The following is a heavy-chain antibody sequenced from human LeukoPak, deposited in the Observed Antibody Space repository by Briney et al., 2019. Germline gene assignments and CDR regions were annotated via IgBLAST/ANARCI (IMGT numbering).Heavy chain of an antibody. CDR3: ARAVGYYYDSSGYYFPYYFDY. CDR1: GVSFSGYY. J-gene: IGHJ4*02. V-gene: IGHV4-34*01. Sequence: SETLSLTCAVYGVSFSGYYWSWIRQPPGKGLEWIGEINHSGSTNYNPSLKSRVTISVDTSKNQFSLKLSSVTAADTAVYYCARAVGYYYDSSGYYFPYYFDYWGQGTLVTVSS. D-gene: IGHD3-22*01. CDR2: INHSGST.